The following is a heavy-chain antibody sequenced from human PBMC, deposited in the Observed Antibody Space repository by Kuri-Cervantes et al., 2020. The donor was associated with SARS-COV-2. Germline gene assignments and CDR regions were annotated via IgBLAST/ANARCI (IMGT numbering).Heavy chain of an antibody. D-gene: IGHD3-16*02. CDR3: ARGPGLYSRKAYSMDA. CDR1: GGSFSGYY. J-gene: IGHJ6*02. CDR2: INHSGST. V-gene: IGHV4-34*01. Sequence: SETLSLTCAVYGGSFSGYYWSWIRQPPGKGLEWIGEINHSGSTNYNPSLKSRVTISVDTSKNQFSLKLSSVTAADTAVYYCARGPGLYSRKAYSMDAWGQGTTVTVSS.